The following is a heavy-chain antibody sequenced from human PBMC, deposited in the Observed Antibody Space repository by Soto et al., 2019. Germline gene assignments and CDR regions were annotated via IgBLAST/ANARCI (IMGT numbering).Heavy chain of an antibody. D-gene: IGHD3-16*01. CDR1: GYTFVNYG. V-gene: IGHV1-18*01. Sequence: QVHLVQSGLEVRNPGASVKVSCKTSGYTFVNYGLSWVRQAPGQGLEWMGWIRPHTGETSYPQKLQGRVILTTDISTATAYMELRGLRSDDTAFYYCARDHAAVGLDPWGQGTLVTVSS. CDR2: IRPHTGET. CDR3: ARDHAAVGLDP. J-gene: IGHJ5*02.